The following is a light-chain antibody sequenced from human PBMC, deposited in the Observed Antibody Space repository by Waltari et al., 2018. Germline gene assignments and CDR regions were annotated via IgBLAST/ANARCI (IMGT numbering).Light chain of an antibody. CDR1: SSNIGARYV. V-gene: IGLV1-40*01. CDR2: GNI. Sequence: QSVLTQPPSVSGAPAPRVTLPCPGSSSNIGARYVVHWYQQLPETAPKLLMYGNINRPSGVPDRFSGSKSGTSASLAITGLQAEDEADYYCQSYDSSLSGYVFGTGTKVTVL. CDR3: QSYDSSLSGYV. J-gene: IGLJ1*01.